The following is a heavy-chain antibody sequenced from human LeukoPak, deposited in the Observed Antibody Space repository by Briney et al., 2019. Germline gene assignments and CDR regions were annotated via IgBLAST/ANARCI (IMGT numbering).Heavy chain of an antibody. Sequence: SETLSLTCTASGYSISSGYYWGWIRQPPGKGLEWIGSIYHSGSTYYNPSLKSRVTISVDTSKNQFSLKLSSVTAADTAVYYCARIKEWLLPNYFDYWGQGTLVTVSS. CDR2: IYHSGST. J-gene: IGHJ4*02. V-gene: IGHV4-38-2*02. D-gene: IGHD3-3*01. CDR3: ARIKEWLLPNYFDY. CDR1: GYSISSGYY.